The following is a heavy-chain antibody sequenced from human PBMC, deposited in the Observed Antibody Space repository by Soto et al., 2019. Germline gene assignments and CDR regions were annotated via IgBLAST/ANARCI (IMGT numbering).Heavy chain of an antibody. CDR3: ARHPYDSSGFYAFDM. CDR1: GAYISRYY. J-gene: IGHJ3*02. D-gene: IGHD3-22*01. Sequence: QLHLQESGPGLVKPSETLSLTCSVSGAYISRYYWSWIRQPPGKGLEWIGHIYYSGSAKYNPSLKSRVTISVDPSKNQFSLKLGSVTAADTAVYYCARHPYDSSGFYAFDMWGQGTMVTVSS. CDR2: IYYSGSA. V-gene: IGHV4-59*08.